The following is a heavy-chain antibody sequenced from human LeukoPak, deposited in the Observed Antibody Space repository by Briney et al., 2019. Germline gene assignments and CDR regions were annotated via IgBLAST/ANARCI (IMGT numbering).Heavy chain of an antibody. Sequence: GASVKVSCKASGYSFTSHYMHWVRQAPGQGLEWMGLINPRGTATRYAESFQGRLTLTRDLSTSTDYMELSSLRSDDTAVYYCAKAERKFRHYSGSETYYRQGGLDFWGQGTLVTVSS. CDR3: AKAERKFRHYSGSETYYRQGGLDF. V-gene: IGHV1-46*01. CDR2: INPRGTAT. CDR1: GYSFTSHY. D-gene: IGHD3-10*01. J-gene: IGHJ4*02.